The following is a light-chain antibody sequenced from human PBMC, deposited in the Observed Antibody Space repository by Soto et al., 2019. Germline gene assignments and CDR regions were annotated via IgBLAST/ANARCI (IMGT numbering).Light chain of an antibody. CDR2: LGS. Sequence: DIVMTQSPLSLPVTPGEPASISCRSSQSLLHSNGYNYLDWYLQKPGQSPQLLIYLGSNRASGVPDRFSGSGSGTDFTLKISRVEAEDVGVYYCMQGPQTPGITFGQGTRLEIK. J-gene: IGKJ5*01. V-gene: IGKV2-28*01. CDR1: QSLLHSNGYNY. CDR3: MQGPQTPGIT.